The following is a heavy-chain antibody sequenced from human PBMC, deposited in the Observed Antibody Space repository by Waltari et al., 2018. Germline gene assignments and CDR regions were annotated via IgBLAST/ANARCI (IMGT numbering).Heavy chain of an antibody. D-gene: IGHD3-22*01. CDR1: GFPFSSYS. CDR3: ASGPSPDYYDSSGYFDY. V-gene: IGHV3-48*01. CDR2: ISSSSSTI. Sequence: EVQLVESGGGLVQPGGSLRLSCAASGFPFSSYSMHWVRQAPGKGLEWVSYISSSSSTIYYADSVKGRFTISRDNAKNSLYLQMNSLRAEDTAVYYCASGPSPDYYDSSGYFDYWGQEPWSPSPQ. J-gene: IGHJ4*01.